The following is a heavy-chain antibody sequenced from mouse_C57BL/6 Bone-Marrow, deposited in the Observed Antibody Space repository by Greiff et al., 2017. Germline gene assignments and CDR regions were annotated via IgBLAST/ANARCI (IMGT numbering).Heavy chain of an antibody. CDR1: GFNIKDDY. CDR2: IDPENGDT. CDR3: TTRRGYFDY. J-gene: IGHJ2*01. V-gene: IGHV14-4*01. Sequence: LVESGAELVRPGASVKLSCTASGFNIKDDYMHWVKQRPEQGLEWIGWIDPENGDTEYASKFQGKATITADTSSNTAYLQLSSLTSEDTAVYYCTTRRGYFDYWGQGTTLTVSS.